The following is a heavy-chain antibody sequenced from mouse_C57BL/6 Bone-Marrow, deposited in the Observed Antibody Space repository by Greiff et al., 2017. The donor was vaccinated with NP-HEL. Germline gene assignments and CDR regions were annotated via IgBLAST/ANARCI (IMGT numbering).Heavy chain of an antibody. CDR2: IWRGGST. CDR3: AKNGLTGTRAWFAY. Sequence: VKLQQSGPGLVQPSQSLSITCTVSGFSLTSYGVHWVRQSPGKGLEWLGVIWRGGSTDYNAAFMSRLSITKDNSKSQVFFKMNSLQADDTAIYYCAKNGLTGTRAWFAYWGQGTLVTVSA. V-gene: IGHV2-5*01. D-gene: IGHD4-1*01. CDR1: GFSLTSYG. J-gene: IGHJ3*01.